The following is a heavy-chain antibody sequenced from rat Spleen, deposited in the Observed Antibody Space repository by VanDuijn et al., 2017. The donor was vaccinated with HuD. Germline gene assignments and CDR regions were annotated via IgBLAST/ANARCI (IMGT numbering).Heavy chain of an antibody. CDR1: GFTFSNYY. CDR2: ISTGGGNT. Sequence: EVQLVESGGGLVQPGRSMKLSCAASGFTFSNYYMAWVRQAPTKGLEWVESISTGGGNTYYRESVKGRFTISRDNAKSTLYLQMDSLRSEDTATYYCSTAGSFTDYYFAGGFDYWGQGVMVTVSS. J-gene: IGHJ2*01. CDR3: STAGSFTDYYFAGGFDY. V-gene: IGHV5-25*01. D-gene: IGHD1-6*01.